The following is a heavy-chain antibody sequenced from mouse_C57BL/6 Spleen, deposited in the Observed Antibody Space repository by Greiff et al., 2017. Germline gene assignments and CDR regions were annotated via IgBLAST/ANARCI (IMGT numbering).Heavy chain of an antibody. J-gene: IGHJ4*01. CDR2: IDPSDSYT. V-gene: IGHV1-69*01. Sequence: VQLQQPGAELVMPGASVKLSCKASGSTFTSYWMHWVKQRPGQGLEWIGEIDPSDSYTNDNQKFKGKSTLTVDKSSSTAYMQRSSLTSEDSAVYYCARRRRNYAMDYWGQGTAVTVSS. CDR1: GSTFTSYW. CDR3: ARRRRNYAMDY.